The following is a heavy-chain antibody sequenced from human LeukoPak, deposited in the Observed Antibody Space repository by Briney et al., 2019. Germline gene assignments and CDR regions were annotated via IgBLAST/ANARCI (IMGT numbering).Heavy chain of an antibody. D-gene: IGHD3-22*01. J-gene: IGHJ3*02. CDR1: GYTFTSYA. V-gene: IGHV1-3*03. CDR2: INAGNGNS. CDR3: ARALGEYYDSSYLAAFDI. Sequence: ASVKVSCKASGYTFTSYAIHWVRQAPGQRLEWMGWINAGNGNSKYLQEFQGRVTITRDTSASTAYMELSSLRSEDMAVYYCARALGEYYDSSYLAAFDIWGQGTMVTVSS.